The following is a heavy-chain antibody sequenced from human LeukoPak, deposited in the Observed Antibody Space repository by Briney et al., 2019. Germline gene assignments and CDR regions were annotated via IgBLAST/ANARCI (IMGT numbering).Heavy chain of an antibody. D-gene: IGHD3-10*01. CDR1: GFTFSSYS. CDR2: ISSSSSTI. CDR3: ALLWFGELYHLNWFDP. Sequence: PGGSLRLSCAASGFTFSSYSMNWVRQAPGKGLEWVSYISSSSSTIYYADSVKGRFTISRDNAKNSLYLQMNSLRAEDTAVYYCALLWFGELYHLNWFDPWGQGTLVTVSS. J-gene: IGHJ5*02. V-gene: IGHV3-48*01.